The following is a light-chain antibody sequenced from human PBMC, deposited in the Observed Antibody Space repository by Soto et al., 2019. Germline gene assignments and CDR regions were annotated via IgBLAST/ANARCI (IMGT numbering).Light chain of an antibody. Sequence: QSLLTQLPPVPGAPERRVTVCCTGSGSNSGAVSDVHWYQQLPGTAPKLLIFANNNRPSGVPDRFSGSKSGTSASLAITGLQADDEAVYFCQSYVNRLSASVFGTGSEVTVL. CDR3: QSYVNRLSASV. CDR1: GSNSGAVSD. CDR2: ANN. V-gene: IGLV1-40*01. J-gene: IGLJ1*01.